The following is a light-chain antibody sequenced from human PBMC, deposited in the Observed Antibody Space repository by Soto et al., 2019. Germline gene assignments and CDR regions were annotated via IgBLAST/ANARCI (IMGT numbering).Light chain of an antibody. CDR2: SNN. CDR3: AAWDDSLNGVV. V-gene: IGLV1-44*01. J-gene: IGLJ2*01. CDR1: SSNIGSNN. Sequence: QSVLTQPPSASGTPGQRVTISCSGSSSNIGSNNVNWYQQLPGTAPKLLIYSNNQRPSGVPDRFSASKSGTSASLAISGLQSEDEADYYCAAWDDSLNGVVFGGGTKSPS.